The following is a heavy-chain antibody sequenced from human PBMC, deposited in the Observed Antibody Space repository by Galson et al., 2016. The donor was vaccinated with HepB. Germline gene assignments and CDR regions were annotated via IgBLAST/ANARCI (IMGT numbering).Heavy chain of an antibody. Sequence: SLRLSCAASGFTFSRYAMNWFRQAPGKGLEWVSTIGTSAQNTHYADSVKGRLTISRDNSKSTLYVQLSSLRAEDTAVYYCAKDYDSTGYYEGDWGQGTLVTVSP. CDR3: AKDYDSTGYYEGD. V-gene: IGHV3-23*01. CDR2: IGTSAQNT. D-gene: IGHD3-22*01. J-gene: IGHJ4*02. CDR1: GFTFSRYA.